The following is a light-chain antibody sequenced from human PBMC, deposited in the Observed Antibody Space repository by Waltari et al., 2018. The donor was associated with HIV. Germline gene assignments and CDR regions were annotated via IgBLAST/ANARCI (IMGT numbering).Light chain of an antibody. V-gene: IGLV2-14*01. CDR1: SSDIGNYKY. CDR3: SSYTDSSVI. J-gene: IGLJ2*01. Sequence: QSALTQPASVSGSPGQSITISCTGASSDIGNYKYVSWYQHHPGIAPKLILYEDNNRPSGVSNRFSGSKSSKTASLTISGLQAEDESDYYCSSYTDSSVIFGGGTKVTVL. CDR2: EDN.